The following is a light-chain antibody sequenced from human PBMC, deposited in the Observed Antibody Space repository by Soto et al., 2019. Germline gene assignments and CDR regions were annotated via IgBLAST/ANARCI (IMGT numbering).Light chain of an antibody. CDR1: QSVSSSY. Sequence: ETVMPQSPGTLSLSPEERATLSCWASQSVSSSYLAWYQQKPGQAPRLLIYGASTRATGIPARFSGSGSGTEFTLTISSLQSEDFAVYYCQQYNNWWTFGQGTKVDI. J-gene: IGKJ1*01. CDR2: GAS. V-gene: IGKV3-15*01. CDR3: QQYNNWWT.